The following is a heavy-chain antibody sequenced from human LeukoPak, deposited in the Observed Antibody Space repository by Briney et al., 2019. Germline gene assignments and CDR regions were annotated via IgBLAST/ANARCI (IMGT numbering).Heavy chain of an antibody. V-gene: IGHV3-13*01. D-gene: IGHD5-24*01. CDR1: GFTFSSYD. Sequence: PGGSLRLSCAASGFTFSSYDMHWVRQATGKGLEWVSAIGTAGDTYYPGSVKGRFTISRENAKNSLYLQMNSLRAGDTAVYYCAKDRGDGYNWENYSGFDSWGQGTLVTVSS. CDR3: AKDRGDGYNWENYSGFDS. J-gene: IGHJ4*02. CDR2: IGTAGDT.